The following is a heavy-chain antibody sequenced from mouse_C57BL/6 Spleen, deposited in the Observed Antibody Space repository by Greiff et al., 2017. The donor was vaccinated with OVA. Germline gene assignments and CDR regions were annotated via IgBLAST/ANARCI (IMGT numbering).Heavy chain of an antibody. J-gene: IGHJ1*03. V-gene: IGHV1-53*01. CDR3: ARNDYYGSSYRYFDV. Sequence: QVQLQQSGTELVKPGASVKLSCKASGYTFTSYWMHWVKQRPGQGLEWIGNINPSNGGTNYNEKFKSKATLTVDKSSSTAYMQLSSLTSEDSAVYYCARNDYYGSSYRYFDVWGTGTTVTVSS. CDR1: GYTFTSYW. D-gene: IGHD1-1*01. CDR2: INPSNGGT.